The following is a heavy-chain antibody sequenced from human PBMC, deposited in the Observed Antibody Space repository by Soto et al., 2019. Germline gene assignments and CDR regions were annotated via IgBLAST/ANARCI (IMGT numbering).Heavy chain of an antibody. CDR2: ISWNVGSI. V-gene: IGHV3-9*01. D-gene: IGHD5-18*01. Sequence: EVQLVESGGNLVQPGRSLRLSCAASGFTFDEYAMHWVRQTPGKGLEWVSGISWNVGSIDYADSVKGRFTISRDNATNSLYLLMNSLRAEDTASYYYVKDREGYSYAYNFDFWGQGTLVPVSS. CDR3: VKDREGYSYAYNFDF. CDR1: GFTFDEYA. J-gene: IGHJ4*02.